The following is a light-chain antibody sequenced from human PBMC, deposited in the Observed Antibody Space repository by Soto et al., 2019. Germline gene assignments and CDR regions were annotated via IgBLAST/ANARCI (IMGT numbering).Light chain of an antibody. J-gene: IGLJ3*02. CDR1: SGHSSYA. V-gene: IGLV4-69*01. Sequence: QSVLTQSPSASASLGASVKLTCTLSSGHSSYAIAWHQQQPEKGPRYLMKLNSDGRHSKGDGIPDRFSGSSSGAERYLTISSLQSEDEADYYCQTWGTGIRVFGGGTKVTV. CDR3: QTWGTGIRV. CDR2: LNSDGRH.